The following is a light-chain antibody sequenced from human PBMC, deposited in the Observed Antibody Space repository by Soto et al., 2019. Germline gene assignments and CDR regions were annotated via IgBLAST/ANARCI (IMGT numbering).Light chain of an antibody. CDR3: QQSYSTPWT. J-gene: IGKJ1*01. CDR1: QSIRTY. V-gene: IGKV1-39*01. CDR2: TVS. Sequence: DIQMTQSPSSLSASVGDRVTITCRASQSIRTYLNWYQQKPGKAPNLLIYTVSNLQSGVSSRFTGSGSGTDFTLTISSLQPEDFGTYFCQQSYSTPWTFDQGTKVEIK.